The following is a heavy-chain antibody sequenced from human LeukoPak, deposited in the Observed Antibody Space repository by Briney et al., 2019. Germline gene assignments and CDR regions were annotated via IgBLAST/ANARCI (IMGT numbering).Heavy chain of an antibody. V-gene: IGHV3-11*04. CDR3: ARERYEGSLDRTNWLDP. CDR1: GFTFSENH. J-gene: IGHJ5*02. Sequence: GGSLRLSCAAAGFTFSENHMNWIRQAPGKGREWLSSISSSGRFIYYADSVKGRFTISRDNAKNSLYLQVNSLRVEDTAVYYCARERYEGSLDRTNWLDPWGQGTLVSVSS. CDR2: ISSSGRFI. D-gene: IGHD3/OR15-3a*01.